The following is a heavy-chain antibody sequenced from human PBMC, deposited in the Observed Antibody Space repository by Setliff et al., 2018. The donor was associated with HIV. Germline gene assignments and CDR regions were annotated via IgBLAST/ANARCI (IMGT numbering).Heavy chain of an antibody. Sequence: PSETLSLTCTVSGGSISSGIYYWSWIRQPPGKGLEWIGEISHSGSTNYNPSLKSRVTISVDTSKNQFSLKLSSVTAADTAVYYCARPGVGTVSFDYWGQGTLVTVSS. CDR1: GGSISSGIYY. V-gene: IGHV4-39*07. D-gene: IGHD1-7*01. J-gene: IGHJ4*02. CDR2: ISHSGST. CDR3: ARPGVGTVSFDY.